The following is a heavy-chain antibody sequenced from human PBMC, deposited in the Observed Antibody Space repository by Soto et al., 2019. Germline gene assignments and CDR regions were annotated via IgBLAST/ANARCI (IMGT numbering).Heavy chain of an antibody. J-gene: IGHJ4*02. CDR3: ARGLPGIAVAGTRGPPNFDY. V-gene: IGHV4-34*01. Sequence: SETLSLTCAVYGGSFSGYYWSWIRQPPGKGLEWIGEINHSGSTNYNPSLKSRVTISVDTSKNQFSLKLSSVTAADTAVYYCARGLPGIAVAGTRGPPNFDYWGQGTLVTVSS. CDR1: GGSFSGYY. D-gene: IGHD6-19*01. CDR2: INHSGST.